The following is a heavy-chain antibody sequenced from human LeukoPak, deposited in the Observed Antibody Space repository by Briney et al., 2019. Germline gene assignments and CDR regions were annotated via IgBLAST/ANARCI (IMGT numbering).Heavy chain of an antibody. CDR2: ISDDGSNK. CDR1: GFTFSSYA. Sequence: GGSLRLSCAASGFTFSSYAMHWVRQAPGKGLEWVAVISDDGSNKYYVDSVKGRFTFSRDNSKNTLYLQMNSLRAEDTAVYYCVRDSGGWFDYWGQGTLVTVSS. CDR3: VRDSGGWFDY. J-gene: IGHJ4*02. V-gene: IGHV3-30*04. D-gene: IGHD6-19*01.